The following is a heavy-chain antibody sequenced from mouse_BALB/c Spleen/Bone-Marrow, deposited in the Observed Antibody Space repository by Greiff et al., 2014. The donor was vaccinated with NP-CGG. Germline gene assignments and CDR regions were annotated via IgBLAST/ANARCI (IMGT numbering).Heavy chain of an antibody. CDR2: ISSGGSYT. D-gene: IGHD3-3*01. J-gene: IGHJ1*01. Sequence: EVQLVESGGGLVKPGGSLKLSCAASGFTFSSYTMSWVRQTPEKRLEWVATISSGGSYTYYPDSVKGRFTISRDNAKNTLYLQMSSLKSEDTAMYYCTRDPGRGRYFDVRGAGTTVTVSS. CDR3: TRDPGRGRYFDV. CDR1: GFTFSSYT. V-gene: IGHV5-6-4*01.